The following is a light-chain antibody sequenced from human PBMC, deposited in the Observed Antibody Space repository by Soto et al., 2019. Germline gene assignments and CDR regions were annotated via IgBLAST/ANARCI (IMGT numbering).Light chain of an antibody. V-gene: IGLV1-40*01. J-gene: IGLJ2*01. CDR3: QSYDTSLSGSL. CDR1: SSNIGAGYA. Sequence: QSVLTQPPSASGAPGQRVTISCTGSSSNIGAGYAVHWYQQLPGTAPKLLIFGNSNRPSGVPDRFAGSKSGTSASLAITGLQAEDEADYYCQSYDTSLSGSLFGGGTKVTVL. CDR2: GNS.